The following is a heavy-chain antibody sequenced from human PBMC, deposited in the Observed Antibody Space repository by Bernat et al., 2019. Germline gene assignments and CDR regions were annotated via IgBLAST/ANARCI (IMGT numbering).Heavy chain of an antibody. Sequence: QVQLVQSGAEVKKPGASVKVSCKASGYTFTSYAMHWLRQAPGQRLEWMGWINAGNGDTKYSQKFQGRVTITRDTSASTAYMELSSLRSEDTAVYYCARVPITIFGVVVGSHIAHWGQGTLVTVSS. J-gene: IGHJ4*02. CDR1: GYTFTSYA. V-gene: IGHV1-3*01. D-gene: IGHD3-3*01. CDR3: ARVPITIFGVVVGSHIAH. CDR2: INAGNGDT.